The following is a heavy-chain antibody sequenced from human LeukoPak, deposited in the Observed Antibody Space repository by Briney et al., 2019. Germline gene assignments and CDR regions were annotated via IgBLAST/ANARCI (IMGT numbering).Heavy chain of an antibody. Sequence: GGSLRLSCAASGFTFSSYGMHWVRQAPGKGLEWVAVISYDGSNKYYADSVKGRFTISRDNSKNTLYLQMNSLRAEDTAVYYCAKDRGRVITFGGVIVYYFDYWGQGTLVTVSS. CDR3: AKDRGRVITFGGVIVYYFDY. V-gene: IGHV3-30*18. J-gene: IGHJ4*02. CDR2: ISYDGSNK. CDR1: GFTFSSYG. D-gene: IGHD3-16*02.